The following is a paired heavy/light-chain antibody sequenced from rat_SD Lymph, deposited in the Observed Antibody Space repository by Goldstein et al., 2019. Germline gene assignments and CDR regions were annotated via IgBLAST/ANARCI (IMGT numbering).Light chain of an antibody. V-gene: IGKV16S1*01. CDR3: QQYNEYPKYT. CDR1: KSISNN. Sequence: DVQMTQSPSYLAASPGESVSISCKASKSISNNLAWYQEKPGKANKLLIHSGSTLQSGTPSRFSGSGSGTDFTLTIRSLESEDFAVYYCQQYNEYPKYTFGAGTKLELK. CDR2: SGS. J-gene: IGKJ2-3*01.
Heavy chain of an antibody. V-gene: IGHV6-22*01. CDR3: TRRAYYFDY. J-gene: IGHJ2*01. D-gene: IGHD4-1*01. CDR2: IRNKNYNYAT. Sequence: EVQILETGGGLVKPGGSLRLSCATSGFNFNDYFMNWVRQAPGKGLEWVAQIRNKNYNYATYYAESLEGRVTISRDDSKSSVYLQVSSLRAEDTAIYYCTRRAYYFDYWGQGVMVTVSS. CDR1: GFNFNDYF.